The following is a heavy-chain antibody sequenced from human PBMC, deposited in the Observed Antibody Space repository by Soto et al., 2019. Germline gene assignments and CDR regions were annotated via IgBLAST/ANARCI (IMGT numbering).Heavy chain of an antibody. CDR1: GYSFTSYW. Sequence: GESLKISCKGSGYSFTSYWISWVRQMPGKGLEWMGRIDPSDSYTNYSPSFQGHVTISADKSISTAYLQWSSLKASDTAMYYCASGYCSGGSCRKDYYYGVDVWGQGTTVTVSS. V-gene: IGHV5-10-1*01. J-gene: IGHJ6*02. CDR3: ASGYCSGGSCRKDYYYGVDV. CDR2: IDPSDSYT. D-gene: IGHD2-15*01.